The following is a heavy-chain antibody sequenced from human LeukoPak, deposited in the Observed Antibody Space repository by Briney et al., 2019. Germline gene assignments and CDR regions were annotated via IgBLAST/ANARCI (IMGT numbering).Heavy chain of an antibody. CDR2: IEYSWST. CDR1: GGSISSSGHY. J-gene: IGHJ4*02. D-gene: IGHD5-18*01. Sequence: PSGTLSLTCTVSGGSISSSGHYWGWIRQPPGKGLEWIGSIEYSWSTYYNPSLESRVTISLDTSKIQFSLKLSSVTAADTAVYYCAAYGYPWRFDYWGQGTLVTLSS. CDR3: AAYGYPWRFDY. V-gene: IGHV4-39*01.